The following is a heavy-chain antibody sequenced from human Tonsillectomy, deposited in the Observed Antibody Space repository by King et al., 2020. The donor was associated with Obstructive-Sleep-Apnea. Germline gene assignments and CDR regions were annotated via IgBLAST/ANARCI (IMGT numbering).Heavy chain of an antibody. J-gene: IGHJ4*02. CDR1: GDSVSSNSAA. D-gene: IGHD3-10*01. V-gene: IGHV6-1*01. CDR2: TYYRSTWYN. Sequence: VQLQQSGPGLVKPSQTLSLTCAISGDSVSSNSAAWNWIRQSPSRGLEWLGRTYYRSTWYNDYAVSVKSRITINPDTSKNRFSLQLHSVSPEDTAVYYCARGPSNYGSGSYYFDYWGQGGLVTVSS. CDR3: ARGPSNYGSGSYYFDY.